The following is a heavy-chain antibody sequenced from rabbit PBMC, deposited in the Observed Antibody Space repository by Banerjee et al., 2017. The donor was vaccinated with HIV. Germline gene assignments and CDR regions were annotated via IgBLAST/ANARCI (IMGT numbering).Heavy chain of an antibody. CDR3: ARDYAGDAGYGYGPTYFNL. D-gene: IGHD6-1*01. J-gene: IGHJ4*01. CDR2: IYTGNGNT. V-gene: IGHV1S40*01. CDR1: GFTLSSYY. Sequence: QSLEESGGDLVKPGASLTLTCTASGFTLSSYYMCWVRQAPGKGLEWIACIYTGNGNTYYASWAKGRFTISKTSSTTVTLQMTSLTAADTATYFCARDYAGDAGYGYGPTYFNLWGPGTLVTVS.